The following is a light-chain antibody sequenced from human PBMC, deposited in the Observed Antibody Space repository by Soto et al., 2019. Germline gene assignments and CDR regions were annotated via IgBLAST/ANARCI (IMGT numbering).Light chain of an antibody. CDR1: QSVSTTY. CDR3: QQYGGSMYT. Sequence: ETVLTQSPRPLSLSPGERATLSCRASQSVSTTYLAWYQQKPGQAPRLLIYGASSRATGIPDRFSGSGSGTDFTLTSSRREPEDFAVYYCQQYGGSMYTFGQGTKLEIK. V-gene: IGKV3-20*01. J-gene: IGKJ2*01. CDR2: GAS.